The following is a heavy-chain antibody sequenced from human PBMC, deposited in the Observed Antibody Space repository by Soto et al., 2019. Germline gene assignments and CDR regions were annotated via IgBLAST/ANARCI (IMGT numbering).Heavy chain of an antibody. V-gene: IGHV3-23*01. CDR1: GFTFSRYA. J-gene: IGHJ4*02. CDR3: ARDPNGDYVGAFDD. CDR2: ITGSGAGT. D-gene: IGHD4-17*01. Sequence: EVQLLESGGGLVQPGGSLRLSCVASGFTFSRYALTWVRQAPGRGLEWVSSITGSGAGTDYADSVRGRFTISRDNSENTLYLQMNSLRAEDTARYYCARDPNGDYVGAFDDWGQGTLVTVSS.